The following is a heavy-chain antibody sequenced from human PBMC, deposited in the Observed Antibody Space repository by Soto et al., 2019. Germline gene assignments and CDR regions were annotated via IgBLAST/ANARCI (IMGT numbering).Heavy chain of an antibody. Sequence: GASVKVSCKASGYTFTSYDINWVRQATGQGLEWMGWMNPNSGNTGYAQKFQGRVTMTRNTSISTAYMELSSLRSEDTAVYYCARGLSGMTFGGYYYYYYGMDVWGQGTTVTVSS. CDR2: MNPNSGNT. CDR1: GYTFTSYD. D-gene: IGHD1-26*01. V-gene: IGHV1-8*01. J-gene: IGHJ6*02. CDR3: ARGLSGMTFGGYYYYYYGMDV.